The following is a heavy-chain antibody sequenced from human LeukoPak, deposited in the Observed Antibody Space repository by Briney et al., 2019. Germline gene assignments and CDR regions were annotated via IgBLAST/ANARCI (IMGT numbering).Heavy chain of an antibody. CDR1: GYTFTSYY. Sequence: ASVKVSCKASGYTFTSYYMHWVRQAPGQGLEWMGIINPSGGSTSYAQKFQGRVTMTRDTSISTAYMELGRLTSDDTAVYFCARYYDVHLDYWGQGTLVTVSS. V-gene: IGHV1-46*01. CDR3: ARYYDVHLDY. D-gene: IGHD3-22*01. CDR2: INPSGGST. J-gene: IGHJ4*02.